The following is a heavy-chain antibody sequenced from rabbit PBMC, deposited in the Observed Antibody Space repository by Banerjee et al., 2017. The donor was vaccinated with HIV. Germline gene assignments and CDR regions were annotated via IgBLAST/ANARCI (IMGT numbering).Heavy chain of an antibody. CDR3: ARDRNYAGYAGYGYAGYGMDL. V-gene: IGHV1S40*01. CDR2: IYAGSSGST. CDR1: GFSFSSSYY. D-gene: IGHD6-1*01. J-gene: IGHJ3*01. Sequence: QSLEESGGDLVKPGASLTLTCTASGFSFSSSYYMCWVRQAPGKGLEWIACIYAGSSGSTYYASWAKGRFTISKTSSTTVTLQMTSLTAADTATYFCARDRNYAGYAGYGYAGYGMDLWGQGTLVTVS.